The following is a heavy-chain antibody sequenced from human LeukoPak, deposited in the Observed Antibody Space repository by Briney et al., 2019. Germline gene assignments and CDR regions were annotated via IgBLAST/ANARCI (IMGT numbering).Heavy chain of an antibody. Sequence: GSSVKVSCKASGGTFSSYAISWVRQAPGQGLEWMGWISAYNGNTNYAQKLQGRVTMTTDTSTSTAYMELRSLRSDDTAVYYCARARYYGMDVWGQGTTVTVSS. CDR2: ISAYNGNT. V-gene: IGHV1-18*01. J-gene: IGHJ6*02. CDR1: GGTFSSYA. CDR3: ARARYYGMDV.